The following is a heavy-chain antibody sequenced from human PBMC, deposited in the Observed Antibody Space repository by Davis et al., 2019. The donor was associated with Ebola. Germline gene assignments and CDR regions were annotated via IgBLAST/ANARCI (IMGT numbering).Heavy chain of an antibody. CDR2: IRSSSSYL. V-gene: IGHV3-21*01. Sequence: SLIISCASSGFTFSSYSMNWVRQAPGKGLEWVSSIRSSSSYLYYADSVKGRFTISRDNAKNSLYLQMNSLRAEDTAVYYCARDMYYYDSSGYYSFYFDYWGQGTLVTVSS. CDR3: ARDMYYYDSSGYYSFYFDY. J-gene: IGHJ4*02. CDR1: GFTFSSYS. D-gene: IGHD3-22*01.